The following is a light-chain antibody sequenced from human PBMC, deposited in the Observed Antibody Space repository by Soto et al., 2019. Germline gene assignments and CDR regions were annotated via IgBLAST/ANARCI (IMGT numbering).Light chain of an antibody. J-gene: IGKJ4*01. V-gene: IGKV3-20*01. Sequence: EIVLTQSPGTLSLSPGERATLSCRASQSVRSSYLAWYQQKPGQAPRLLIYGASSRATGIPDRFSGSGSGTDVTLTISGLEPEDFAVYYCQQYGSSPLTFGGGTKVEIK. CDR3: QQYGSSPLT. CDR2: GAS. CDR1: QSVRSSY.